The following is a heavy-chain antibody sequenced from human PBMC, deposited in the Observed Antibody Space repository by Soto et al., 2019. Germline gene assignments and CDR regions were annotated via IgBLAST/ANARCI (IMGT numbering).Heavy chain of an antibody. CDR3: ARAVAVPADFDY. Sequence: ASVKVSCKASGYTFTGYAMHWVRQAPGQRLEWMGWINAGNGNTKYSQKFQGRVTITRDTSASTAYMELSSLRSEDTAVYYCARAVAVPADFDYWGQGTLVTSPQ. D-gene: IGHD6-19*01. V-gene: IGHV1-3*01. J-gene: IGHJ4*02. CDR1: GYTFTGYA. CDR2: INAGNGNT.